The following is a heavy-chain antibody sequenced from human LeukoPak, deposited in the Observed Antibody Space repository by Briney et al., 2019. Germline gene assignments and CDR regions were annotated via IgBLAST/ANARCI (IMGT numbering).Heavy chain of an antibody. D-gene: IGHD2-15*01. V-gene: IGHV4-59*01. CDR2: IYYSGST. CDR3: ARGYCSGGSCYAFDI. Sequence: SETLSLTCTVSGGSISSYYWSWIRQPPGKGLEWIGYIYYSGSTNYNPSLKSRVTISVDTSKNQFSLKLSSVTAADTAVYYCARGYCSGGSCYAFDIWGQGTMVTVSS. CDR1: GGSISSYY. J-gene: IGHJ3*02.